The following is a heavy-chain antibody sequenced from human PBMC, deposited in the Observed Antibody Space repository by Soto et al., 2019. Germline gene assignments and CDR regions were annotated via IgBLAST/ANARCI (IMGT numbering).Heavy chain of an antibody. CDR3: AAPYYDFWSGYSGGYGYYYGMDV. D-gene: IGHD3-3*01. Sequence: GASVKVSCKASGFTFTSSAVQWVRQARGQRLEWIGWIVVGSGNTNYAQKFQERVTITRDMSTSTAYMELSSLRSEDTAVYYCAAPYYDFWSGYSGGYGYYYGMDVWGQGTPVTF. J-gene: IGHJ6*02. CDR2: IVVGSGNT. V-gene: IGHV1-58*01. CDR1: GFTFTSSA.